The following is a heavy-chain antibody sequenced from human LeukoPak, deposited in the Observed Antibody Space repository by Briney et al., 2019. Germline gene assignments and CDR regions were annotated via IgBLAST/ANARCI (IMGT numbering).Heavy chain of an antibody. V-gene: IGHV3-23*01. J-gene: IGHJ4*02. CDR1: GFIFSNYA. CDR3: ARDATYFDY. CDR2: ISVNGGST. Sequence: PGGSLRLSCAASGFIFSNYAMSWVRQAPGKGLEWVSSISVNGGSTYYADSVKGRFTISRDNAKNSLYLQMNSLRAEDTALYYCARDATYFDYWGQGTLVTVSS.